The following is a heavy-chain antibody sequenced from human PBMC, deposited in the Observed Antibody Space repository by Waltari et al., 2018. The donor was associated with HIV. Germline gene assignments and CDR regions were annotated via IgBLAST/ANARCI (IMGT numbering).Heavy chain of an antibody. Sequence: QVQLQESGPGLVKPSETLSLTCTVSGGSISSYYWSWIRQPAVKGLEWIGRIYTMGNTNYNPSLKSRVTMSVDTSKNQFSLKLTSVTAADTAVYYCARDRCSGGSCYSDYWGQGTLVTVSS. D-gene: IGHD2-15*01. CDR1: GGSISSYY. J-gene: IGHJ4*02. CDR2: IYTMGNT. CDR3: ARDRCSGGSCYSDY. V-gene: IGHV4-4*07.